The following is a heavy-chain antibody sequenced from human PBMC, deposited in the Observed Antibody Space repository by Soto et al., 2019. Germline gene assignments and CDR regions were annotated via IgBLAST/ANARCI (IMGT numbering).Heavy chain of an antibody. Sequence: PCRSLRLPCAAAGCTFSSYAMSWVRQAPGKGLEWVSAISGSGGSTYYADSVKGRFTISRDNSKNTLYLQMNSLRAEDTAVYYCAKDPFIISDYGDYYSGMDVWGEGTTVTVSS. CDR3: AKDPFIISDYGDYYSGMDV. V-gene: IGHV3-23*01. CDR2: ISGSGGST. D-gene: IGHD4-17*01. CDR1: GCTFSSYA. J-gene: IGHJ6*04.